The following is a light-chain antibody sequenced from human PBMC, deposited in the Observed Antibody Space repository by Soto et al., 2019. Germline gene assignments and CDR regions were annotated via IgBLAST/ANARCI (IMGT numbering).Light chain of an antibody. V-gene: IGKV4-1*01. J-gene: IGKJ1*01. CDR1: RSLLSISNNKDH. CDR3: HQFYELPT. CDR2: WSS. Sequence: DIVLTQSPDSLAVSLGERATINCRSSRSLLSISNNKDHLAWYQQKPGQPPKLLINWSSIRESVVPDRFSGSGSGSDFTLTISSLQSEDVAIYICHQFYELPTFGQGTKVHIK.